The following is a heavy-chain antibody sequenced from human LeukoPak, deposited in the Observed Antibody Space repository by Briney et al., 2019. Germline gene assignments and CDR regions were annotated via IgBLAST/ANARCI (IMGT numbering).Heavy chain of an antibody. J-gene: IGHJ3*02. CDR1: GYTFTSYY. Sequence: GASVKVSCKASGYTFTSYYMHWVRQAPGQGLEWMGIINPSGGSTSYAQKFQGRVTMTRDTSTSTVYMELSSLRSEDTAVYYCARAPWQLVSSRDEHTKDAFDIWGQGTMVTVSS. CDR3: ARAPWQLVSSRDEHTKDAFDI. V-gene: IGHV1-46*01. CDR2: INPSGGST. D-gene: IGHD6-13*01.